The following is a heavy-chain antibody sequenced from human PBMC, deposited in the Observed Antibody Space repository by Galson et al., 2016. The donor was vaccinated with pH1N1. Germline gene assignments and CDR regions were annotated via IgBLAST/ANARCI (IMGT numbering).Heavy chain of an antibody. CDR3: ARDPSADYVGSGFRYFDF. J-gene: IGHJ2*01. D-gene: IGHD3-22*01. CDR1: RFIFAEYA. Sequence: SLRLSCAASRFIFAEYAMSPVRQAPGKGLECVSGIYLSGGAPYAASLKGRFTISRDNAKNSLYLQMDSLRVEDTALYFCARDPSADYVGSGFRYFDFWGRGTLVTVSS. CDR2: IYLSGGA. V-gene: IGHV3-20*04.